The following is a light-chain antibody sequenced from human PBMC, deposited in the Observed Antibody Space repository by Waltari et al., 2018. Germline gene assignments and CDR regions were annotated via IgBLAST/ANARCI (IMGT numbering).Light chain of an antibody. Sequence: EIVLTQSPGSLSLSPGERATLSCKASQSVAKYLAWYQQKPGQAPRLLIYHASIRATGIPDRFSGSGYGTDVSLTISRVEPEDFAVYFCQKYVNLPATFGQGTTVEV. CDR1: QSVAKY. CDR3: QKYVNLPAT. CDR2: HAS. J-gene: IGKJ1*01. V-gene: IGKV3-20*01.